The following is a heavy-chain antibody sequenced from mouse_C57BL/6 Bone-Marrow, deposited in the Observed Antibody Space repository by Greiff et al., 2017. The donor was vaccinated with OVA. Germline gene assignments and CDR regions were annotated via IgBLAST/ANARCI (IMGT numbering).Heavy chain of an antibody. Sequence: VQLQQSGAELVRPGASVKLSCTASGFTIKDDYMHWVKQRPEQGLEWIGWIDPENGDTEYASKVQGKATITADTSSNTAYLQLSSLTSEDTAVYYCTTGRGLRLRLFAYWGQGTTVTVSA. D-gene: IGHD1-2*01. CDR3: TTGRGLRLRLFAY. CDR1: GFTIKDDY. CDR2: IDPENGDT. J-gene: IGHJ3*01. V-gene: IGHV14-4*01.